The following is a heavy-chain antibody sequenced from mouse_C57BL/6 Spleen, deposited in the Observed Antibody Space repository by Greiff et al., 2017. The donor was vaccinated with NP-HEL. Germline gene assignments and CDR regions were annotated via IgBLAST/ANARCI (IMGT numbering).Heavy chain of an antibody. Sequence: VKLQESGAELARPGASVKLSCKASGYTFTSYGISWVKQRTGQGLEWIGEIYPRSGNTYYNEKFKGKATLTADKSSSTAYMELRSLTSEDSAVYFCAREGLYYYGSSYDWYFDVWGTRTTVTVSS. V-gene: IGHV1-81*01. CDR2: IYPRSGNT. D-gene: IGHD1-1*01. J-gene: IGHJ1*03. CDR3: AREGLYYYGSSYDWYFDV. CDR1: GYTFTSYG.